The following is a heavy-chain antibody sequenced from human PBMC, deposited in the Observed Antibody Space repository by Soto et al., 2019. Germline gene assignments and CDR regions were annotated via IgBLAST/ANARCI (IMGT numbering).Heavy chain of an antibody. V-gene: IGHV1-69*01. CDR2: ILPVFGMV. J-gene: IGHJ6*02. Sequence: QVQLAQSGAEVKKPGSSVRVSCQTSRGTFNTSPISWMRQAPGQGLEWLGDILPVFGMVNYAQQFQDRLNLTADDSTTSGSMGVSMLTHQDTALSFCATPHFRARPYDFRSPPTVSLYHYGLGVGCQGTTVIVSS. CDR3: ATPHFRARPYDFRSPPTVSLYHYGLGV. D-gene: IGHD3-3*01. CDR1: RGTFNTSP.